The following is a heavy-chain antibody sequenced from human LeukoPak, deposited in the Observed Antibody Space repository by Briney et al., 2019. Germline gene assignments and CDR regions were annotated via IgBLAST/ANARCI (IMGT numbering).Heavy chain of an antibody. CDR3: ARGYRSRFDY. V-gene: IGHV3-66*01. J-gene: IGHJ4*02. Sequence: TGGSLRLSCAASGFTVSSNYMSWVRQAPGKGLEWVSVIYSGGSTYYADSVKGRFTISRDNSKNTLYLQMNSLRADDTAVYYCARGYRSRFDYWGQGSLVTVSS. D-gene: IGHD5-18*01. CDR2: IYSGGST. CDR1: GFTVSSNY.